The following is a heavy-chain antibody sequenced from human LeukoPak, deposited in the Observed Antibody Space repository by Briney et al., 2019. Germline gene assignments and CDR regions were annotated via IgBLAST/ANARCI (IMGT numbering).Heavy chain of an antibody. D-gene: IGHD3-22*01. CDR2: IRSKANSYAT. V-gene: IGHV3-73*01. CDR3: TRPSYDSSVSGVVY. J-gene: IGHJ4*02. Sequence: GGSLRLSCATSGSTFSGSAIHWVRQASGKGLEWVGRIRSKANSYATTDAASVKGRFTISRDDSKNTAYLQMNSLKTEDTAVYYCTRPSYDSSVSGVVYWGQGTLVTVSS. CDR1: GSTFSGSA.